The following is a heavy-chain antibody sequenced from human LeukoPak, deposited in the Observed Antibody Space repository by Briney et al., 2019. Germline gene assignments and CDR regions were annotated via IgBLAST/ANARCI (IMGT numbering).Heavy chain of an antibody. CDR1: GFTFSNYW. V-gene: IGHV3-74*01. CDR2: IKGDGSHT. CDR3: VRDWDHFDFDS. Sequence: GGSLRLSCAASGFTFSNYWMHWVRQAPGKGLVWVSRIKGDGSHTVYADSVKGRFTISRDNAKNTLYLQMKSLRDEDTAVYYCVRDWDHFDFDSWGQGTLVTVSS. D-gene: IGHD1-26*01. J-gene: IGHJ5*01.